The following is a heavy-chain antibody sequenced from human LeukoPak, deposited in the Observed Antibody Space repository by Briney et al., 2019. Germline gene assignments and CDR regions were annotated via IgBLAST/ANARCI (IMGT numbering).Heavy chain of an antibody. Sequence: SETLSLTCTVSGYSISSGYYWGWIRQPPGKGLEWIGSIYHSGSTYYNPSLKSRVTISVDTSKNQFSLKLSSVTAADTAVYYCARKPGWTTKGYYYYGMDVWGQGTTVTVSS. V-gene: IGHV4-38-2*02. CDR2: IYHSGST. CDR1: GYSISSGYY. CDR3: ARKPGWTTKGYYYYGMDV. J-gene: IGHJ6*02. D-gene: IGHD4-17*01.